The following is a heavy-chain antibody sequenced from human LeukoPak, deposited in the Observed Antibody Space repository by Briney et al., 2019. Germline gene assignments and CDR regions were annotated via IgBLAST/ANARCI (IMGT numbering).Heavy chain of an antibody. Sequence: GGSLRLSCAASGFTFISYAMSWVRQAPGKGLEWVSAISDSGGSTYYADSVKGRFTTSRDNSKNTLYLQMNSLRAEDTAVYHCAKLTVAAGTDYWGQGTLVTVSS. CDR2: ISDSGGST. CDR3: AKLTVAAGTDY. D-gene: IGHD6-13*01. J-gene: IGHJ4*02. V-gene: IGHV3-23*01. CDR1: GFTFISYA.